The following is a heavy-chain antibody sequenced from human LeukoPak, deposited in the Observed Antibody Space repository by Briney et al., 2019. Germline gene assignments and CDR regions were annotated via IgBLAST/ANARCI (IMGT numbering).Heavy chain of an antibody. J-gene: IGHJ4*02. V-gene: IGHV4-34*01. CDR1: GGSFSGYY. Sequence: SETLSLTCAVYGGSFSGYYWSWIRQPPGKGLEWIGEINHSGSTNYNPSLKSRVTISVDTSKNQFSLKLSSVTAADTAVYYCASRAAAPFDYWGQGTLFTVSS. D-gene: IGHD6-13*01. CDR2: INHSGST. CDR3: ASRAAAPFDY.